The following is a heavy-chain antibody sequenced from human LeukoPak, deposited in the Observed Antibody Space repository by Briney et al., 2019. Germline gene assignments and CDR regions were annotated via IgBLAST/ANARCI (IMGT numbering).Heavy chain of an antibody. CDR1: GFTFSSYA. V-gene: IGHV3-30*04. Sequence: GGSLRLSCAATGFTFSSYAMHWVRRAPGKGLEWVAVISYDGSNKYYADSVKGRFTISRDNSKNTLYLQMNSLRAEDTAVYYCARDYNSIAVAGDFDYWGQGTLVTVSS. J-gene: IGHJ4*02. CDR2: ISYDGSNK. D-gene: IGHD6-19*01. CDR3: ARDYNSIAVAGDFDY.